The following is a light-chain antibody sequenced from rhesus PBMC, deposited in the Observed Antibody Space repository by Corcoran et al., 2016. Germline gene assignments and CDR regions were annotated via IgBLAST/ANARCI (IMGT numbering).Light chain of an antibody. V-gene: IGKV1-69*01. CDR1: QGISNW. CDR2: GAS. CDR3: QQHDISPYT. J-gene: IGKJ2*01. Sequence: DIQMTQSPSSLSASVGDRVTITCRASQGISNWLAWYQQKPGKAPNLLIYGASNLDTGVPSRFSGSGSGTDCTLTISSLQPEDIATYYCQQHDISPYTFGQGTKVEIK.